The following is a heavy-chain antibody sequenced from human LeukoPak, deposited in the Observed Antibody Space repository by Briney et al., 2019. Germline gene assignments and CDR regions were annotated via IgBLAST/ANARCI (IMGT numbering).Heavy chain of an antibody. J-gene: IGHJ4*02. CDR2: IYSGGST. Sequence: GGSLRLSCAASGFTVSSNYMSWVRQAPGKGLEWVSVIYSGGSTYYADSVKGRFTISRDNSKNTLYLQMNSLRAEDTAVYYCARERKTRGFDYWGQGTLVTVSS. CDR1: GFTVSSNY. CDR3: ARERKTRGFDY. D-gene: IGHD3-10*01. V-gene: IGHV3-53*01.